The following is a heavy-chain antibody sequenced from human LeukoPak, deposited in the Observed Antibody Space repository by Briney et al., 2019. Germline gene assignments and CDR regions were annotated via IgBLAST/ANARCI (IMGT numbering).Heavy chain of an antibody. J-gene: IGHJ3*02. Sequence: ASVKVSCKASGGTFSSYAISWVRQAPGQGLEWMGGIIPIFGTANYAQKFQGRVTITTDESTSTAYMELSSLRSEDTAVYYCARIDGYSYGYGAFDIWGQGTMVTVSS. CDR1: GGTFSSYA. CDR2: IIPIFGTA. V-gene: IGHV1-69*05. D-gene: IGHD5-18*01. CDR3: ARIDGYSYGYGAFDI.